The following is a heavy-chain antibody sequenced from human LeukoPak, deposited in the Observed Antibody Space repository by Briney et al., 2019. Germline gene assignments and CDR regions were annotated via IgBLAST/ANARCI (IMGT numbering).Heavy chain of an antibody. D-gene: IGHD2-2*01. CDR3: EHQLPWVDY. CDR2: IFSGGST. V-gene: IGHV3-53*01. J-gene: IGHJ4*02. Sequence: GGSLSLSCAASGFTVSSNYMSWVRQAPGKGLEWVSVIFSGGSTYYADSVKGRFTISRDNSKNTLYLQMNSLRAEDTAVYYCEHQLPWVDYWGQGTLVTVSS. CDR1: GFTVSSNY.